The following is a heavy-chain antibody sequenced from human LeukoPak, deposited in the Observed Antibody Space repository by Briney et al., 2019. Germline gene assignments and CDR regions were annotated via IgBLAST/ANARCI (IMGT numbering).Heavy chain of an antibody. J-gene: IGHJ4*02. CDR2: IRYDGSNK. CDR3: AKGDPNPTVTTGDFDY. V-gene: IGHV3-30*02. D-gene: IGHD4-17*01. CDR1: GCTLSSYG. Sequence: GGSLRLSCAASGCTLSSYGMHWVRQAPGKGLEWVAFIRYDGSNKYYADSVKGRFTISRDNTKNTLYLQMHSLRAEDTAVYYCAKGDPNPTVTTGDFDYWGQGTLVTVFS.